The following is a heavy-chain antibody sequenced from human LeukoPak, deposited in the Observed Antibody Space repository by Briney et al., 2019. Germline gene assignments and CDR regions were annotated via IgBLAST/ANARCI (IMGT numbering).Heavy chain of an antibody. V-gene: IGHV1-18*01. Sequence: ASVTVSCKASGYTFTSYGISWVRQAPGQGLEGMGWISAYNGNTNYAQKLQGRVTMTTDTSTSTAYMELRSLRSDDTAVYYCARDLAVLRYFDWYDLFDYWGQGTLVTVSS. CDR3: ARDLAVLRYFDWYDLFDY. CDR1: GYTFTSYG. D-gene: IGHD3-9*01. J-gene: IGHJ4*02. CDR2: ISAYNGNT.